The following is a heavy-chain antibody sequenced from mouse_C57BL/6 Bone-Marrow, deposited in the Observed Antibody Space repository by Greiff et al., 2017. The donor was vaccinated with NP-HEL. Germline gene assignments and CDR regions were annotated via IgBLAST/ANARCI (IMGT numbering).Heavy chain of an antibody. J-gene: IGHJ3*01. Sequence: EVQVVESGGGLVQPGGSLKLSCAASGFTFSDYYMYWVRQTPEKRLEWVAYISNGGGSTYYPDTVKGRFTISRDNAKNTLYLQMSRLKSEDTAMYYCARRGYYDGYFAYWGQGTLVTVSA. CDR2: ISNGGGST. D-gene: IGHD2-3*01. CDR3: ARRGYYDGYFAY. CDR1: GFTFSDYY. V-gene: IGHV5-12*01.